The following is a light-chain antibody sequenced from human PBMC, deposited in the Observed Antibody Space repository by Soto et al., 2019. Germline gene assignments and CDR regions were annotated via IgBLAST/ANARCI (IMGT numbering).Light chain of an antibody. CDR2: TTD. CDR1: TGAVTTGNY. Sequence: QTVVTQEPSLTVSPGGTVTLTCASSTGAVTTGNYASWFQQKPGQAPRTLIYTTDNRHSWTPARFSGSLLGGKAALTLSSVQPEDEADYYYLLDFGGAQLVFGGGTKLTVL. V-gene: IGLV7-43*01. J-gene: IGLJ3*02. CDR3: LLDFGGAQLV.